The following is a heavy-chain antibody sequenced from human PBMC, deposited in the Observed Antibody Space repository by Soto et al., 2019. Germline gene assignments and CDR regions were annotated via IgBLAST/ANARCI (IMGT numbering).Heavy chain of an antibody. CDR3: ARALGYCSGGKCIDWFDP. Sequence: QVQLVQSGAEVKKPGASVKVSCKASGYTFTSYNINWVRQATGQGLEWMGWMNPNSGDTVYAQKFQGRVTMTRNTSISTAYMELSSLRSEDTALYYCARALGYCSGGKCIDWFDPWGQGTLVTVSS. CDR1: GYTFTSYN. V-gene: IGHV1-8*01. J-gene: IGHJ5*02. D-gene: IGHD2-15*01. CDR2: MNPNSGDT.